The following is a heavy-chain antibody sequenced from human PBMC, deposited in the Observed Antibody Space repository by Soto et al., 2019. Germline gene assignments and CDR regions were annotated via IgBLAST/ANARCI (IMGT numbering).Heavy chain of an antibody. CDR1: GFSLRSVW. Sequence: GGSLRLSCXVSGFSLRSVWMTWVRQAPGKGLECVANIKYDGSEEYYVDSVKGRFTISRDNAKNSLYLQMNSLRDEDSAVYYCVTDLNWQGHWGQGTLVTVSS. V-gene: IGHV3-7*01. J-gene: IGHJ4*02. CDR2: IKYDGSEE. CDR3: VTDLNWQGH.